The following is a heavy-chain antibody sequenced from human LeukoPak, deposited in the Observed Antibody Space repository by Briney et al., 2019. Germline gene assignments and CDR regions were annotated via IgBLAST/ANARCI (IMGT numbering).Heavy chain of an antibody. Sequence: SGPTLVNPTQTLTLTCTFSGFSLSTSGVGVGWIRQPPGKALEWLALIYWDDDKRYSPSLKSRLTITKDTSKNQVVLTMTNMDPVDTATYYCAHPGRDSSGYYSHYFDYWGQGTLVTVSS. J-gene: IGHJ4*02. CDR2: IYWDDDK. CDR3: AHPGRDSSGYYSHYFDY. V-gene: IGHV2-5*02. CDR1: GFSLSTSGVG. D-gene: IGHD3-22*01.